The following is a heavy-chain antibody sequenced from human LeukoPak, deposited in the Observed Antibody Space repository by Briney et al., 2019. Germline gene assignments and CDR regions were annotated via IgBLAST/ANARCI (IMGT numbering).Heavy chain of an antibody. CDR1: GLTFSSYA. Sequence: PGGSLRLSCAASGLTFSSYAMSWVRQAPGKGLEWVSVISGSGGSTSYADSVKGRFTISRDNSKNTLYLQMYSLRAEDTAVYYCAKDHCSNGVCSGLDPWGQGTLVTVSS. V-gene: IGHV3-23*01. CDR3: AKDHCSNGVCSGLDP. J-gene: IGHJ5*02. CDR2: ISGSGGST. D-gene: IGHD2-8*01.